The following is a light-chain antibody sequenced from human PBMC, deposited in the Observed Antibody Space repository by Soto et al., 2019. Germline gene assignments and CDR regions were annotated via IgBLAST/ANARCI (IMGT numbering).Light chain of an antibody. CDR1: NIGSES. CDR2: DDS. J-gene: IGLJ2*01. V-gene: IGLV3-21*02. Sequence: SYELTQPPSVSVAPGQTARITCGGNNIGSESVHWYQQKPGQAPVLVVYDDSDRPSGIPERFSGSNSGNTATLTISRVEAGDEADYFCQVWDSSSDYVVFGGGTKLTVL. CDR3: QVWDSSSDYVV.